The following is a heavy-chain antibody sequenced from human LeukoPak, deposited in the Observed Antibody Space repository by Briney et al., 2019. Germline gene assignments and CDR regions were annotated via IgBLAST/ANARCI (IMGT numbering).Heavy chain of an antibody. J-gene: IGHJ4*02. D-gene: IGHD3-22*01. V-gene: IGHV3-23*01. CDR3: AKDRPNYYGSNGHYYRRDGDY. CDR1: GFTFSIYA. CDR2: IISSGDGT. Sequence: GGSLRLSCAASGFTFSIYAMSWVRQAPGKGLQWVSSIISSGDGTYYADSVKGRFTISRDNSENMSYLQMNSLRVEDTAVYFCAKDRPNYYGSNGHYYRRDGDYWGQGTLVTVSS.